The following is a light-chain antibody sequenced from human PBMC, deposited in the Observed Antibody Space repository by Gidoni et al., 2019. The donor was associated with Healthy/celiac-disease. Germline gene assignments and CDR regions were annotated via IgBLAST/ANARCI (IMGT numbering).Light chain of an antibody. CDR1: SSDVGGYNY. CDR3: SSYTSSSTEV. V-gene: IGLV2-14*03. CDR2: DVS. Sequence: QSALTQPASVSWSPGQSITISFTGTSSDVGGYNYVSWYQQHPGKAPKLMIYDVSNRPSGVSNRLSGSKSGNTASLTISGLQDEDEADYYCSSYTSSSTEVFGTGTKVTVL. J-gene: IGLJ1*01.